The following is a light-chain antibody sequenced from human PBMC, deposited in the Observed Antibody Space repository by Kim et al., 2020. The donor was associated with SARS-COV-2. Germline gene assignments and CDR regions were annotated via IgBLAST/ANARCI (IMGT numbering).Light chain of an antibody. CDR2: DVN. CDR3: TSYTVGTWV. Sequence: PGQSITISCTGTSGDVADYNSVSWYQQHPGKAPNRLIYDVNKRPSGISNRFSGSKSGDTASLTISGLQAEDEADYYCTSYTVGTWVFGGGTQLTVL. J-gene: IGLJ3*02. CDR1: SGDVADYNS. V-gene: IGLV2-14*03.